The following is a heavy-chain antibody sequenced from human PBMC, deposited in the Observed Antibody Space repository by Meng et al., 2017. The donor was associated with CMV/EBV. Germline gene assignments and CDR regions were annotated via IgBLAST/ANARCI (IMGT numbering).Heavy chain of an antibody. CDR1: GGSVSSGSYY. V-gene: IGHV4-61*01. CDR2: IYYSGST. CDR3: AREPKRNWNYDGMDV. D-gene: IGHD1-1*01. Sequence: SETLSLTCTVSGGSVSSGSYYWSWIRQPPGKGLEWIGYIYYSGSTNYNPSLKSRVTISVDTSKNQFSLKLSSVTAADTAVYYCAREPKRNWNYDGMDVWGQGTTVTVSS. J-gene: IGHJ6*02.